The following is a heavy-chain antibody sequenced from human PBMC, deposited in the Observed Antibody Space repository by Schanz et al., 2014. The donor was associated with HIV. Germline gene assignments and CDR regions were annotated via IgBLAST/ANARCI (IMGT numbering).Heavy chain of an antibody. D-gene: IGHD6-19*01. J-gene: IGHJ4*02. V-gene: IGHV3-23*04. CDR2: IDNNGGRT. Sequence: EVQVVESGGGLVQPGGSLRLSCVASRFTFNTYAMAWVRQAPGKGLECVSSIDNNGGRTYYADSVKGRFTISRDNSKNTVYLQVKSLRAEDTAVYYCAKEGTGYSSGWYGFTCWGRGTQVTVSP. CDR1: RFTFNTYA. CDR3: AKEGTGYSSGWYGFTC.